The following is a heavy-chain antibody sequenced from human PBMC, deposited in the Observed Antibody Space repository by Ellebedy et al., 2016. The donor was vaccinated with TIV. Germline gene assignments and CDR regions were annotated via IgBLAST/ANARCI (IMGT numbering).Heavy chain of an antibody. CDR1: GYTFTSYD. CDR3: ASGGGCNNSTCYEYWFDP. V-gene: IGHV1-8*01. CDR2: MNPKSGTT. J-gene: IGHJ5*02. Sequence: AASVKVSCKASGYTFTSYDINWVRQATGQGPEWMGWMNPKSGTTGYAQKFQGRVTMTRNTSISTAYMELSSLRSEDTAVYYCASGGGCNNSTCYEYWFDPWGQGTLVTVSS. D-gene: IGHD2-2*01.